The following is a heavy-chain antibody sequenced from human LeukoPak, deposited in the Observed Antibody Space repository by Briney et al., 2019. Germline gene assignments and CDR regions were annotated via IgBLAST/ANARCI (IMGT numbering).Heavy chain of an antibody. Sequence: GASVKVSCKASGYTFTSYYMHWVRQAPGQGLEWMGIINPSGGSTSYAQKFQGRVTMTRDTSTSTVYMELSSLRSEDTAVYYCARPYSSGWYDWYFDLWGRGTLVTVSS. V-gene: IGHV1-46*01. D-gene: IGHD6-19*01. J-gene: IGHJ2*01. CDR3: ARPYSSGWYDWYFDL. CDR1: GYTFTSYY. CDR2: INPSGGST.